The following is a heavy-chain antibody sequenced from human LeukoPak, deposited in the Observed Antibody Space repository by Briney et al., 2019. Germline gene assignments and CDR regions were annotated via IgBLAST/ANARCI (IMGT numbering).Heavy chain of an antibody. D-gene: IGHD3-10*01. CDR3: AREALGSYYLPRMGGGFDP. Sequence: GGSLRLSCAASGFTFSSYSMNWVRQAPGEGLEWVSSISSSSSYIYYADSVKGRFTISRDNAKNSLYLQMNSLRAEDTAVYYCAREALGSYYLPRMGGGFDPWGQGTLVTVSS. CDR1: GFTFSSYS. CDR2: ISSSSSYI. J-gene: IGHJ5*02. V-gene: IGHV3-21*01.